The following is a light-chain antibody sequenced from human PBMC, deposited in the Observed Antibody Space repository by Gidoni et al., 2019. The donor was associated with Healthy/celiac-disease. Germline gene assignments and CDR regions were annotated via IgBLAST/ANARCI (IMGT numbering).Light chain of an antibody. V-gene: IGKV3-11*01. CDR3: QQRSNGLT. CDR1: QSVSSY. Sequence: EIVLTQSPATLSLSPGERATLSCRASQSVSSYLAWYQQKPGQAPRLLIYDASNRATGIPARFSGSGSWTDFTLPISSLEPEDFAVYYCQQRSNGLTFGGGTKVEIK. CDR2: DAS. J-gene: IGKJ4*01.